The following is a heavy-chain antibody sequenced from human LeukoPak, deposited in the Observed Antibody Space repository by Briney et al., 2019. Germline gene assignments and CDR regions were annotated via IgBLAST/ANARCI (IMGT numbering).Heavy chain of an antibody. CDR3: ARAVYYYDSSGYYDAFDI. Sequence: SETLSLTCTVSGGSISSYYWSWIRQPPGKGLEWIGRIYTSGSTNYNPSLKSRVTISVDTSKNQFSLKLSSVTAADTAVYYCARAVYYYDSSGYYDAFDIWGQGTMVTVSS. CDR1: GGSISSYY. J-gene: IGHJ3*02. V-gene: IGHV4-4*07. CDR2: IYTSGST. D-gene: IGHD3-22*01.